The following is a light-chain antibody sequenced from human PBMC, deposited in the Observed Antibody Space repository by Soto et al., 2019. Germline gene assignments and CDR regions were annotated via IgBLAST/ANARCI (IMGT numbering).Light chain of an antibody. CDR3: QQYSSSPPYT. J-gene: IGKJ2*01. V-gene: IGKV3-20*01. Sequence: EIVLTQSPGTLSLSPGERATLSCRASQSVSSSYLAWYPQKPGQAPRLLIYGASSRATGIPDRFSGSGSGTDFTLTISRLKPEDLAVYYCQQYSSSPPYTFGQGTKLEIK. CDR1: QSVSSSY. CDR2: GAS.